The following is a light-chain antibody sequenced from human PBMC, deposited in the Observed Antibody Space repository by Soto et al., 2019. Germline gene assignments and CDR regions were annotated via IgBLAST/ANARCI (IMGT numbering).Light chain of an antibody. CDR3: QQRSNWPRT. CDR1: LSVASY. CDR2: DAS. V-gene: IGKV3-11*01. Sequence: EIVLTQSPATLSLSPGERATLSCRASLSVASYLAWYQQKPGQAPRLLIYDASNRATGVPPRFSGSGSWTSFTLTITSLEPEDFGVYYCQQRSNWPRTFGQGTKVEI. J-gene: IGKJ1*01.